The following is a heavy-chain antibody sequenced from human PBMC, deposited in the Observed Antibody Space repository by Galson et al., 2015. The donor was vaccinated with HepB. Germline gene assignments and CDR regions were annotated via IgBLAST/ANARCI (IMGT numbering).Heavy chain of an antibody. CDR2: INPNSGGT. CDR1: GYTFTGYY. CDR3: ARDKGGNDY. D-gene: IGHD3-16*01. V-gene: IGHV1-2*02. J-gene: IGHJ4*02. Sequence: SVKVSCKASGYTFTGYYMHWVRQAPGQGLEWMGLINPNSGGTNYAQRFQGRVTMTRDTSISTAYLELSSLRSGDTAVYYCARDKGGNDYWGQGTLVTVSS.